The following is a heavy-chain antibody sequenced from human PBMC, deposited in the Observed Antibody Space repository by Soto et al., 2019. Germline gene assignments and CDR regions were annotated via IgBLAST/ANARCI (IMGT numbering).Heavy chain of an antibody. V-gene: IGHV3-23*01. D-gene: IGHD3-9*01. Sequence: EVQLLESGGGLEQPGGSLRLSCAASGFTFSNYALNWVRHAPGKGLEWVSGISGGGGGTHYTDSVKGRFTISRDNSKNSVFLQRDSLGAEDTAVSFCTTGSHCDILTAYHAFDFWGPGTLVTVSS. CDR2: ISGGGGGT. CDR1: GFTFSNYA. CDR3: TTGSHCDILTAYHAFDF. J-gene: IGHJ4*02.